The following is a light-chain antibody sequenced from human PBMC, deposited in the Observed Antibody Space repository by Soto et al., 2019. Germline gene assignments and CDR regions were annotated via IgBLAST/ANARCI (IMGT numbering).Light chain of an antibody. CDR3: QQHGASPPIT. J-gene: IGKJ5*01. Sequence: EIVLTQSPGTLSLSPGERATLSCRASQSVSSYYLAWYQQKPGQAPRLLIYGASSRATGIPDRFSGSGSGTDFTITISRLEPEDFTVYYCQQHGASPPITFGQGTRLEIK. V-gene: IGKV3-20*01. CDR2: GAS. CDR1: QSVSSYY.